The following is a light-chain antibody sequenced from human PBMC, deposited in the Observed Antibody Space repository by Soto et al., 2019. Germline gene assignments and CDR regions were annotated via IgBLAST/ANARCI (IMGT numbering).Light chain of an antibody. V-gene: IGLV6-57*02. Sequence: NFMLTQPHSVSESPGKTVTISCTGSSGSIASNYVQWYQQRPGSAPTTVIYEDNQRPSGVPDRFSGSIDSSSNSASLTISGLKTEDEADYYRQSYDSSNHRVFGGGTKLTVL. CDR1: SGSIASNY. CDR3: QSYDSSNHRV. CDR2: EDN. J-gene: IGLJ2*01.